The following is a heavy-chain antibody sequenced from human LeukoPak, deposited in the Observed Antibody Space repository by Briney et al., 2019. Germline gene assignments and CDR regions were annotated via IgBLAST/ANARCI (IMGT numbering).Heavy chain of an antibody. D-gene: IGHD4-11*01. CDR1: GYTFTSYG. V-gene: IGHV1-18*01. CDR2: ISTYNGNT. Sequence: ASVTVSCKASGYTFTSYGISWVRQAAGQGLEWMGWISTYNGNTNYAQKLQGRVTMTTDTSTTTAYMELRSLTSDDTAVYYCARDPTTQTFDYWGQGTLVTVSS. CDR3: ARDPTTQTFDY. J-gene: IGHJ4*02.